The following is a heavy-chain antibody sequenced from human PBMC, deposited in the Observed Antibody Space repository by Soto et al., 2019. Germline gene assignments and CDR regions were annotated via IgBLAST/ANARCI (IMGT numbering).Heavy chain of an antibody. Sequence: ASVKVSCKASGYTFTGYYMHWVRQAPGQGLEWMGWINPNSGGTNYAQKFQGRVTMTRDTSISTAYMELSRLRSDDTAVYYCARDSYYYDSSGYYSAFDPWGQGTLVTVS. J-gene: IGHJ5*02. CDR3: ARDSYYYDSSGYYSAFDP. V-gene: IGHV1-2*02. CDR1: GYTFTGYY. D-gene: IGHD3-22*01. CDR2: INPNSGGT.